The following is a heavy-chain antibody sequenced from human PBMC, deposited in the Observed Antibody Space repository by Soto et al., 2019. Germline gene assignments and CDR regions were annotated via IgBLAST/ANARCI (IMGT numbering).Heavy chain of an antibody. Sequence: SETLSLTCTVSGGSISSYYWSWIRQPPGKGLEWIGYIYYSGSTNYNPSLKSRVTISVDTSKNQFSPKLSSVTAADTAVYYCARAQYYGTYYYFDYWGQGTLVTVSS. CDR1: GGSISSYY. D-gene: IGHD4-4*01. CDR3: ARAQYYGTYYYFDY. J-gene: IGHJ4*02. V-gene: IGHV4-59*01. CDR2: IYYSGST.